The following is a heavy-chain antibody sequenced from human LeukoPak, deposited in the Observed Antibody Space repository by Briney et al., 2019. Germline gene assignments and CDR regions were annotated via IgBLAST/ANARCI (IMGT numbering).Heavy chain of an antibody. D-gene: IGHD2-2*01. CDR1: GYTFTSYG. CDR2: ISAYNGNT. V-gene: IGHV1-18*01. Sequence: ASVKVSCKASGYTFTSYGISWVRQAPAQGLEWMGWISAYNGNTNYAQKLQGRVTMTTDTSTSTAYMELRSLRSDDTAVYYCARGPLVCSSTSCYSGFDPWGQGALVTVSS. J-gene: IGHJ5*02. CDR3: ARGPLVCSSTSCYSGFDP.